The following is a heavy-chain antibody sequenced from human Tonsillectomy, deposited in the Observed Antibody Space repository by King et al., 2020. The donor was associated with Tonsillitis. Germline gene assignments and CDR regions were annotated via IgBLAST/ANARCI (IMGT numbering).Heavy chain of an antibody. CDR3: ARVRRIVRHQGAFDI. CDR2: ISSSSSYT. Sequence: VQLVESGGGLVKPGGSLRLSCAASGFTFSDYYMSWIRQAPGKGLEWVSYISSSSSYTNYADSVKGRFTISRDNAKNSLYLQMNSLRAEDTAVYYCARVRRIVRHQGAFDIWGQGTMVTVSS. J-gene: IGHJ3*02. V-gene: IGHV3-11*06. D-gene: IGHD1-26*01. CDR1: GFTFSDYY.